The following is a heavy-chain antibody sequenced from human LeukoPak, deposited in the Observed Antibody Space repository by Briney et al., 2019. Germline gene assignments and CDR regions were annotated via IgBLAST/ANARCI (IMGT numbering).Heavy chain of an antibody. CDR3: ARDKPAEAALDF. V-gene: IGHV1-2*02. J-gene: IGHJ4*02. Sequence: GASVTVSCKSSVYTFTGYYIHWVRQAPGQGLEWMGWINPNSGGTNYAQKFQGRVTMTRDRSINTAYMDLRSLTYDDTAVYYCARDKPAEAALDFWGQGTLVTVSS. CDR1: VYTFTGYY. CDR2: INPNSGGT.